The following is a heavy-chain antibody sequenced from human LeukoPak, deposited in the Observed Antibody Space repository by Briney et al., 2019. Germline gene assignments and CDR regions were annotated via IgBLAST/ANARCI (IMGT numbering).Heavy chain of an antibody. V-gene: IGHV1-69*13. CDR3: ARMQYDSSGYYYDWFDP. J-gene: IGHJ5*02. D-gene: IGHD3-22*01. CDR1: GGTFSSYA. Sequence: GASVKVSCKASGGTFSSYAISWVRQAPGQGLEWMGGIIPIFCTANYAQKFQGRVTITADESTSTAYMELSSLRSEDTAVYYCARMQYDSSGYYYDWFDPWGQGTLVTVSS. CDR2: IIPIFCTA.